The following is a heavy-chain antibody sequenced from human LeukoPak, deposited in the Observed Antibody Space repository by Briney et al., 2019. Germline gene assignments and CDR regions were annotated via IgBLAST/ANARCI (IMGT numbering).Heavy chain of an antibody. Sequence: GGSLRLSCAASGLTFDDYAMHWVRQAPGKGLEWVSGISWNSGNIFYGDSVKGRFTISRDNAKNSLYLQMNSLRVEDTALYYCAKAAALTRVDSWGQGTLVTVSS. J-gene: IGHJ4*02. D-gene: IGHD6-25*01. CDR1: GLTFDDYA. CDR3: AKAAALTRVDS. V-gene: IGHV3-9*01. CDR2: ISWNSGNI.